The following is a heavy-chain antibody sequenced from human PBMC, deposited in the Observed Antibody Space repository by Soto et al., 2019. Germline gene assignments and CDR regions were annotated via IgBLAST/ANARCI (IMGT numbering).Heavy chain of an antibody. V-gene: IGHV4-39*01. CDR1: GGSISSSSYY. CDR3: ARHQTTPRLYYYYYMDV. D-gene: IGHD4-4*01. Sequence: SETLSLTCTVSGGSISSSSYYWGWIRQPPGKGLEWIGSIYYSGSTYYNPSLKSRVTISVDTSKNQFSLKLSSVTAADTAVYYCARHQTTPRLYYYYYMDVWGKGTTVTVSS. J-gene: IGHJ6*03. CDR2: IYYSGST.